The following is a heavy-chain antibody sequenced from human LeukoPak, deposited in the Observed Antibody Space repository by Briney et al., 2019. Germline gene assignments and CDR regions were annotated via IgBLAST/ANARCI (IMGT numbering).Heavy chain of an antibody. V-gene: IGHV4-59*01. D-gene: IGHD2-21*02. CDR1: GVSIRSYY. CDR3: ARSLPSVVTAPLDY. CDR2: IYYSGST. Sequence: SETLSLTCIVSGVSIRSYYWSWIRQPPGKGLEWIGYIYYSGSTNYNPSLKSRVTISVDTSKNQFSLKLSSVTAADTAVYYCARSLPSVVTAPLDYWGQGTLVTVSS. J-gene: IGHJ4*02.